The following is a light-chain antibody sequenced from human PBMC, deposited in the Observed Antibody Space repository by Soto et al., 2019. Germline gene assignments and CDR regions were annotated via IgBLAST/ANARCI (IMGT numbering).Light chain of an antibody. Sequence: EIELTQSPGTLSLSPGERATLSCRASQSVSNNYLAWYQQKPGQAPRLLIYGASNRATGIPDSFSGSGSGTDFTLTISRLETEDFEVYYCQQYGSSGTFGQGTKVEIK. CDR3: QQYGSSGT. CDR2: GAS. J-gene: IGKJ1*01. V-gene: IGKV3-20*01. CDR1: QSVSNNY.